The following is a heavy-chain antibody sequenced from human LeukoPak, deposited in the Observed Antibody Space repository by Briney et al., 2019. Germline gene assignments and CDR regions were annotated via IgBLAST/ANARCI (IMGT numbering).Heavy chain of an antibody. V-gene: IGHV4-61*09. J-gene: IGHJ2*01. CDR3: GGMTGVDRGGYFDL. CDR2: IYTSGST. D-gene: IGHD3-10*01. CDR1: GGSISSGSYY. Sequence: SQTLSLTCTVSGGSISSGSYYWSWIRQPAGKGLEWIGHIYTSGSTYYNPSLKSRVTISVDTSKNQFSLRLNSVSAADTAMHYCGGMTGVDRGGYFDLWGRGTLVTVSS.